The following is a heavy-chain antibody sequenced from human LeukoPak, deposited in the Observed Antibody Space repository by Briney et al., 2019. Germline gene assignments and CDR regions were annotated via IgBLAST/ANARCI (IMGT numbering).Heavy chain of an antibody. CDR3: ARVHANHDYGGNPEGYYFDY. CDR2: IIPIFGTA. D-gene: IGHD4-23*01. Sequence: GASVKVSCKASGGTFSSYAISWVRQAPGQGLEWMGGIIPIFGTANYAQKFQGRVTITADESTSTAYMELSSLRSEDTAVYYCARVHANHDYGGNPEGYYFDYWGQGTLVTVSS. V-gene: IGHV1-69*13. J-gene: IGHJ4*02. CDR1: GGTFSSYA.